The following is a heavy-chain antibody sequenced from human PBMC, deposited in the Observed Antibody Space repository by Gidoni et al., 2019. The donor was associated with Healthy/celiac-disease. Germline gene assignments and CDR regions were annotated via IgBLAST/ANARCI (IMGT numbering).Heavy chain of an antibody. CDR2: ISGSGGST. V-gene: IGHV3-23*01. J-gene: IGHJ5*02. CDR1: GFTFSSSA. Sequence: EVQLLESGGGLVQPGGSLRLSCAASGFTFSSSAMSWVRQAPGKGLEWVSAISGSGGSTYYADSVKGRFTISRDNSKNTLYLQMNSLRAEDTAVYYCAKGNDYDFWITHRGWFDPWGQGTLVTVSS. D-gene: IGHD3-3*01. CDR3: AKGNDYDFWITHRGWFDP.